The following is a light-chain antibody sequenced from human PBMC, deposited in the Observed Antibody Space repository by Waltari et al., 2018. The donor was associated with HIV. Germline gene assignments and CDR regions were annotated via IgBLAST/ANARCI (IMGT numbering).Light chain of an antibody. V-gene: IGLV6-57*01. CDR2: EDD. CDR3: QSYDSNTRI. J-gene: IGLJ1*01. CDR1: SGSIGSHY. Sequence: FMLTQPRSVSESPGKPVTISCTRISGSIGSHYVQRYQQRPGSSPTTVIYEDDQRPSGVPGRFSGSIDRSSNSASLTISGLMTEDEADYYCQSYDSNTRIFGTGTKVTVL.